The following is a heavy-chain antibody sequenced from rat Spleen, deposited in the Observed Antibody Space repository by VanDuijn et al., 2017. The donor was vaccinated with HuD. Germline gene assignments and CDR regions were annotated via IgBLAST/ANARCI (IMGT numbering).Heavy chain of an antibody. Sequence: QVQLKESGPGLVQPSQTLFLTCTVSGFSLTSHHVSWVRQPPGKGLEWMGLIWTGGSTAYNSLLKSRLSISRDTSKSQVFLKMNSLQTEDTATYYCARLGGLWRGTYGIMDAWGQGASVTVPS. D-gene: IGHD2-5*01. J-gene: IGHJ4*01. CDR2: IWTGGST. CDR3: ARLGGLWRGTYGIMDA. V-gene: IGHV2-43*01. CDR1: GFSLTSHH.